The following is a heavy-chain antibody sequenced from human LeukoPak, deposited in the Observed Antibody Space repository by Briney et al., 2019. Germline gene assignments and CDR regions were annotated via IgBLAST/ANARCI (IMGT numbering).Heavy chain of an antibody. J-gene: IGHJ4*02. CDR1: GFTVSNYW. Sequence: GGSLRLSCAVSGFTVSNYWMSWVRQAPGKGLEWVATIKQDGSAEFYVDSVKGRFTISRDSAKNSLYLQMNSLRDDDTAVYYCARDLFDYWGQGTLVTVSS. CDR3: ARDLFDY. CDR2: IKQDGSAE. V-gene: IGHV3-7*01.